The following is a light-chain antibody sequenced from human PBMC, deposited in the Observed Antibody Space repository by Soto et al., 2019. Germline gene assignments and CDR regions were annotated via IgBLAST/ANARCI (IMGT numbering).Light chain of an antibody. CDR3: QQYDNLPLT. J-gene: IGKJ4*01. CDR1: QDIKNY. CDR2: DAS. V-gene: IGKV1-33*01. Sequence: IQMTQSPSSLSASVGDRVTITCQASQDIKNYLNWYQQKSGKAPKLLIYDASDLETGVPSRFSGSGSGTDFTFTINSLQPEDIATYYCQQYDNLPLTSGGGTKVDIK.